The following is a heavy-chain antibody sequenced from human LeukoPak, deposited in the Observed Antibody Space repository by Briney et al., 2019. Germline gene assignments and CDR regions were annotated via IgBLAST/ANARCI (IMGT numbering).Heavy chain of an antibody. CDR3: ARGGPLITMIVGQAWFDP. CDR2: ISGSGGGT. Sequence: PGGSLRLSCTASGFTFSDYAMSWVRQAPGKGLEWVSAISGSGGGTYFADSVKGRFTISRDNSKNTLYLQMNSLRAEGTAVYYCARGGPLITMIVGQAWFDPWGQGTLVTVSS. CDR1: GFTFSDYA. D-gene: IGHD3-22*01. J-gene: IGHJ5*02. V-gene: IGHV3-23*01.